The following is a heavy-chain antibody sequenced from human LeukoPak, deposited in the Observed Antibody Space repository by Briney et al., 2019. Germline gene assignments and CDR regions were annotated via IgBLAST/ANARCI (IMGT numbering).Heavy chain of an antibody. CDR1: GGSFSGYY. J-gene: IGHJ4*02. D-gene: IGHD2-8*01. V-gene: IGHV4-4*07. CDR2: IYSSGST. Sequence: PSETLSLTCAVYGGSFSGYYWSWIRRPAGKGLEWIGRIYSSGSTNYNPSLKSRVTMSVDTSKNQFSLKLSSVTAADTAVYCCARDLLRCTNSVCILDYWGQGTLVTVSS. CDR3: ARDLLRCTNSVCILDY.